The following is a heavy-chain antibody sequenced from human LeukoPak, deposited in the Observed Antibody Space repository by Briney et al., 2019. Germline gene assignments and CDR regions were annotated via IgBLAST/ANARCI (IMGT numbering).Heavy chain of an antibody. Sequence: GGSLRLSCAASGFRFSSYAMSWVRQAPGKGLEWVSSISSSSSYIYYADSVNGRFTISRDNAKNSLYLQMNSLRAEDTAVYYCARSGAPIAAAGRNWFDPWGQGTLVTVSS. D-gene: IGHD6-13*01. CDR3: ARSGAPIAAAGRNWFDP. J-gene: IGHJ5*02. CDR1: GFRFSSYA. CDR2: ISSSSSYI. V-gene: IGHV3-21*01.